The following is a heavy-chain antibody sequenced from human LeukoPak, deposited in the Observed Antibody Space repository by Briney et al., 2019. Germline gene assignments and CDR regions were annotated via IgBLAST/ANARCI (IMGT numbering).Heavy chain of an antibody. J-gene: IGHJ5*02. CDR1: GGSFNGYY. CDR2: IYYSGST. Sequence: PSETLSLTCAVYGGSFNGYYWSWIRQPPGKGLEWIGYIYYSGSTNYNPSLKSRVTISVDTSKNQFSLKLSSVTAADTAVYYCARSQYQLLDFDPWGQGTLVTVSS. V-gene: IGHV4-59*01. CDR3: ARSQYQLLDFDP. D-gene: IGHD2-2*01.